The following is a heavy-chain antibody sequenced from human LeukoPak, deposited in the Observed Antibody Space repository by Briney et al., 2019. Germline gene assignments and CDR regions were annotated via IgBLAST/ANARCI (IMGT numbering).Heavy chain of an antibody. V-gene: IGHV3-30*04. J-gene: IGHJ3*02. CDR3: AKGRSYLSI. CDR2: ISYDGSNK. Sequence: HPGRSLRLSCAASGFTFSSYAMHWVRQAPGKGLEWVAVISYDGSNKYYADSVKGRFTISRDNSKNTLYLQMNSLRAEDTAVYYCAKGRSYLSIWGQGTMVTVSS. CDR1: GFTFSSYA.